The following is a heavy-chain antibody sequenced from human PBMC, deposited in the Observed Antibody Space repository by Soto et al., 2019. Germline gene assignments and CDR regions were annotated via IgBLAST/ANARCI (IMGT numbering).Heavy chain of an antibody. J-gene: IGHJ4*02. CDR1: GGTFSSYA. Sequence: QVQLVQSGAEVKKPGSSVKVSCKASGGTFSSYAISWVQQAPGQGLEWMGGIIPIFGTANYAQKFQGRVTITADESTSTAYMELSSLRSEDMAVYYCAIGLRGGSYMAFDYWGQGTLVTVSS. V-gene: IGHV1-69*01. CDR3: AIGLRGGSYMAFDY. CDR2: IIPIFGTA. D-gene: IGHD1-26*01.